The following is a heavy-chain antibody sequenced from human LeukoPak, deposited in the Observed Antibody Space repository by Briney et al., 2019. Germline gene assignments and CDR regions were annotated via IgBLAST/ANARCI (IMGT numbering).Heavy chain of an antibody. CDR3: AREQQLVPDTFDP. D-gene: IGHD6-13*01. CDR1: GFTFRSYW. Sequence: GGSLRLSCAASGFTFRSYWMHWVRGAPGKGLVWVSRINSDGSSTSYADSVKGRFTICRDNAKNTLYLQMNSLRAEDTAVYYSAREQQLVPDTFDPWGQGTVVTVPS. J-gene: IGHJ5*02. CDR2: INSDGSST. V-gene: IGHV3-74*01.